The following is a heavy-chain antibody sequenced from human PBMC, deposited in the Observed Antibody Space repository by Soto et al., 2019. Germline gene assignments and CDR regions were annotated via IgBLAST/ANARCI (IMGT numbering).Heavy chain of an antibody. CDR2: INHSGST. V-gene: IGHV4-34*01. CDR1: GGSFSGYY. D-gene: IGHD3-3*01. J-gene: IGHJ1*01. Sequence: SETLSLTCAVYGGSFSGYYWSWIRQPPGKGLEWIGEINHSGSTNYNPSLKSRVTISVDTSKNQFSLKLSSVTAADTAVYHCARDILGGSYDFSHGGQGTRVTVSS. CDR3: ARDILGGSYDFSH.